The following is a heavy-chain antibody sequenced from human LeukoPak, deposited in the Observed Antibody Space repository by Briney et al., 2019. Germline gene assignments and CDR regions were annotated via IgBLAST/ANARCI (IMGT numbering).Heavy chain of an antibody. V-gene: IGHV3-30-3*01. Sequence: PGGSLRLSCAASGFTFSSYAMHWVRQAPGKGLEWVAVISYDGSNKYYADSVKGRFTISRDNSKNTLYLQMNSLRAEDTAVYYCARVGDPYYYDSSGYLYGMDVWGQGTTVTVSS. CDR2: ISYDGSNK. CDR1: GFTFSSYA. D-gene: IGHD3-22*01. CDR3: ARVGDPYYYDSSGYLYGMDV. J-gene: IGHJ6*02.